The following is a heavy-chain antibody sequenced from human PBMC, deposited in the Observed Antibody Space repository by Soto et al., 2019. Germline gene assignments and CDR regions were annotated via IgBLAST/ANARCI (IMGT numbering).Heavy chain of an antibody. J-gene: IGHJ4*02. CDR2: INPSGGST. CDR3: ARERGPRVVPAYCGGDCVNYFDY. D-gene: IGHD2-21*02. Sequence: ASVKVSCKASGYTFTSYYMHWVRQAPGQGLEWMGIINPSGGSTSYAQKFQGRVTMTRDTSTSTVYMELSSLRSEDTAVYYCARERGPRVVPAYCGGDCVNYFDYWGQGTLVTVSS. V-gene: IGHV1-46*01. CDR1: GYTFTSYY.